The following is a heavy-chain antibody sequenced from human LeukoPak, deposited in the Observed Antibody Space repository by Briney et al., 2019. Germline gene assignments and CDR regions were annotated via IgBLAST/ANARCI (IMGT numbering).Heavy chain of an antibody. CDR3: ARGVYIAAAQYGY. CDR2: IYYTGAT. CDR1: GGSLSSHY. D-gene: IGHD6-13*01. J-gene: IGHJ4*02. V-gene: IGHV4-59*11. Sequence: PSESLSLTCAVSGGSLSSHYWTWIRQPPGKGLEWIGYIYYTGATNYNPSIKSRVTISVDTSKNQFSLKLSSVTAADTAVYYCARGVYIAAAQYGYWGQGTLVTVSS.